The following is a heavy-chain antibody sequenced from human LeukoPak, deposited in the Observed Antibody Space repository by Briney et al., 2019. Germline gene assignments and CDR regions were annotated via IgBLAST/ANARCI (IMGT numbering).Heavy chain of an antibody. Sequence: GASVKVSCKASGYTFTSYDINWVRQATGQGLEWMGWMNPNSGNTGYAHKLQGRVTMTRNTSISTAYMELSSLRSEDTAVYYCARGSRVSTIFRTYWGQGTLVTVSS. CDR3: ARGSRVSTIFRTY. D-gene: IGHD3-9*01. V-gene: IGHV1-8*01. J-gene: IGHJ4*02. CDR2: MNPNSGNT. CDR1: GYTFTSYD.